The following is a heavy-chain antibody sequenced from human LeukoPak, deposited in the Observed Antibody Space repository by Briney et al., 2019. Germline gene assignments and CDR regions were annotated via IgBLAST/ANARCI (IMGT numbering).Heavy chain of an antibody. CDR3: ARERCSSTSCYTEDYYYMDV. J-gene: IGHJ6*03. CDR2: IYYSGST. V-gene: IGHV4-59*01. D-gene: IGHD2-2*02. CDR1: GGSISSYY. Sequence: SETLSLTCTVSGGSISSYYWSWIRQPPGKGLEWIGYIYYSGSTNYNPSLKSRVTISVDTSKNQLSLKLSSVTAADTAVYYCARERCSSTSCYTEDYYYMDVWGKGTTVTVSS.